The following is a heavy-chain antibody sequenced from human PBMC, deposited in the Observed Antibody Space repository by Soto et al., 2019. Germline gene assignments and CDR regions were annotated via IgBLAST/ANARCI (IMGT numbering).Heavy chain of an antibody. CDR2: ISAYNGNT. D-gene: IGHD6-13*01. CDR1: GYTFTSYG. CDR3: ARDRSSSWPSCFDY. J-gene: IGHJ4*02. V-gene: IGHV1-18*01. Sequence: ASVKVSCKASGYTFTSYGISWVLQAPGQGLEWMGWISAYNGNTNYAQKLQGRVTMTTDTSTSTAYMELRSLRSDDTAVYYCARDRSSSWPSCFDYWGQGTLVTVSS.